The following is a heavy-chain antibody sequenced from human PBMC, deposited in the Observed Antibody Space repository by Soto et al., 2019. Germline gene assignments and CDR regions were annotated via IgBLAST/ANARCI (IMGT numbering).Heavy chain of an antibody. D-gene: IGHD2-2*01. CDR1: GGSISSSSYY. J-gene: IGHJ6*04. CDR3: ARGGDIVVVPAARVVDV. Sequence: SETLSLTCTVSGGSISSSSYYWGWIRQPPGKGLEWIGSIYYSGSTYYNPSLKSRVTISVDTSKNQFSLKLSSVTAADTAVYYCARGGDIVVVPAARVVDVWGKGTTVTVSS. V-gene: IGHV4-39*01. CDR2: IYYSGST.